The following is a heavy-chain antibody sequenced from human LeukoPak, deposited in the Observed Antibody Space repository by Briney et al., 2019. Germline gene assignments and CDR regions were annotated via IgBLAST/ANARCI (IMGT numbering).Heavy chain of an antibody. CDR1: GGSISSYF. CDR2: IYYTGST. J-gene: IGHJ4*02. CDR3: AGRRTYYYDSSGYYWSY. Sequence: SETLSLTCTVSGGSISSYFWGWIRQPPGKGLEWIGYIYYTGSTNSNPSLKSRVTISVDTSKDQFSLKLSSVTAADTAVYYCAGRRTYYYDSSGYYWSYWGQGTLVTVSS. D-gene: IGHD3-22*01. V-gene: IGHV4-59*08.